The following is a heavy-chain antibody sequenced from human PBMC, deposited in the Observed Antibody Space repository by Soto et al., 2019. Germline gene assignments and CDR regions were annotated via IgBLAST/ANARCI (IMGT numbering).Heavy chain of an antibody. CDR1: GYTFTGYY. CDR3: ASDFCSSTSCLSY. V-gene: IGHV1-2*04. CDR2: INPNSGGT. Sequence: ASVKVSCKASGYTFTGYYMHWVRQAPGQGLEWMGWINPNSGGTNYAQKFQGWVTMTRDTSISTAYMELSRLRSDDTAVNYCASDFCSSTSCLSYWGQGTLVTVSS. J-gene: IGHJ4*02. D-gene: IGHD2-2*01.